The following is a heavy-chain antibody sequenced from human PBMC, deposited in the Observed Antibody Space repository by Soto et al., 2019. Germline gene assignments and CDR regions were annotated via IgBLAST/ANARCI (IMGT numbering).Heavy chain of an antibody. J-gene: IGHJ6*02. CDR2: IIPIFGTA. V-gene: IGHV1-69*13. D-gene: IGHD3-22*01. Sequence: SVNVYWKAAGGGFSIYAISWGRQAPGQGLEWMGGIIPIFGTANYAQKFQGRVTITADESTSTAYMELSSLRSEDTAVYYCARAIVDDSSGYNYYYYGMDVWGQGTTVTVSS. CDR3: ARAIVDDSSGYNYYYYGMDV. CDR1: GGGFSIYA.